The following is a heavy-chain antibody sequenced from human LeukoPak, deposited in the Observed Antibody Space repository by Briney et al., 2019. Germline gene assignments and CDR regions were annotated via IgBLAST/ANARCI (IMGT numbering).Heavy chain of an antibody. J-gene: IGHJ6*03. V-gene: IGHV3-48*04. Sequence: GGSLRLSCAASGFTFSSYWMHWVRQAPGKGLEWVSYITSSGSTIYYADSVKGRFTISRDNAKNSLYLQMSSLRAEDTAVYYCARAPHSGYYDNSGYYSYNYYYMDVWGKGTTVTISS. D-gene: IGHD3-22*01. CDR3: ARAPHSGYYDNSGYYSYNYYYMDV. CDR2: ITSSGSTI. CDR1: GFTFSSYW.